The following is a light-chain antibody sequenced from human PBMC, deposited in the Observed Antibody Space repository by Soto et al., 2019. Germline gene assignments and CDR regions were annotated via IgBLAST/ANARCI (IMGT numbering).Light chain of an antibody. J-gene: IGKJ3*01. V-gene: IGKV3-11*01. Sequence: EIVLTQSPATLSLSPGERVTLSCRASQSVSSYLAWYQQKPGQAPWLLIYDASNRATGIPARFSGSGSGTDFTLTISSLEPEDFAVYYCQQRSNWPPLFTFGPGTKVDIK. CDR1: QSVSSY. CDR3: QQRSNWPPLFT. CDR2: DAS.